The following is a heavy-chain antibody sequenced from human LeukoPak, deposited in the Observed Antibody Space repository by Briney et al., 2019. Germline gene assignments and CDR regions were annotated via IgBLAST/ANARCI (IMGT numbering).Heavy chain of an antibody. J-gene: IGHJ2*01. V-gene: IGHV3-43*02. D-gene: IGHD3/OR15-3a*01. CDR1: GSTSDDYG. Sequence: PGGSLRLSCAASGSTSDDYGMHWVRQPPGKGLEWVALISGDGRNTFYADSVRGRFTVSRDNSKNSLYLQMNSLRGEDAALYYCAKAGLSNEDWYFDLWGRGALVTVSS. CDR3: AKAGLSNEDWYFDL. CDR2: ISGDGRNT.